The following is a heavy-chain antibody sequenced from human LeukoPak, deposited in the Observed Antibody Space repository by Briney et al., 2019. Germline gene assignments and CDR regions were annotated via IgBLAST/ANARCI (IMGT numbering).Heavy chain of an antibody. CDR2: ISSSSSYI. CDR1: GFTFSSYS. J-gene: IGHJ4*02. V-gene: IGHV3-21*01. D-gene: IGHD1-26*01. Sequence: GGSLRLSCAASGFTFSSYSMHWVRQAPGKGLEWVSSISSSSSYIYYAASVKGRFTISRDNAKNSLYLQMNSLRAEDTAVYYCARESGSYYLSLDYWGQGTLVTVSS. CDR3: ARESGSYYLSLDY.